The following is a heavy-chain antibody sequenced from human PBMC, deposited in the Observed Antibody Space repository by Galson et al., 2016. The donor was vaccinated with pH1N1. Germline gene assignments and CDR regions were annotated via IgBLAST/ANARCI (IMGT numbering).Heavy chain of an antibody. D-gene: IGHD3-22*01. CDR2: ISFDGTIK. CDR1: GFSFSGYA. Sequence: SLRLSCAASGFSFSGYAMHWVRQPPGKGLEWVAMISFDGTIKYSAGSVKGRFTISRDNSKKTLYLHMSSLRFEDTAMYYCAKDSPMIDYYFDYWGQGTLVTVSS. V-gene: IGHV3-30*18. CDR3: AKDSPMIDYYFDY. J-gene: IGHJ4*02.